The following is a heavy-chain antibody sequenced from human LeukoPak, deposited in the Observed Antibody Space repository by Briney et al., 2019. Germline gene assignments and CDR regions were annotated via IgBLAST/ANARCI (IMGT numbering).Heavy chain of an antibody. J-gene: IGHJ3*02. CDR1: GYTFTGYY. Sequence: ASVKVSCKASGYTFTGYYMHWVRQAPGQGLEWMGWINPNSGGTNYAQKFQGWVTMTRDTSISTAYMELSRLRTDDTAVYYCARSKLDMVATISIDAFDIWGQGTMVTVSS. V-gene: IGHV1-2*04. CDR3: ARSKLDMVATISIDAFDI. D-gene: IGHD5-12*01. CDR2: INPNSGGT.